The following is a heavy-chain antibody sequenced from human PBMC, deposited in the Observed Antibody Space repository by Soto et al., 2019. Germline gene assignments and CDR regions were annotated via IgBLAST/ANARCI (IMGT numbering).Heavy chain of an antibody. CDR1: GYPFTSYD. CDR3: ARKARIRGRRELLWCV. J-gene: IGHJ4*02. D-gene: IGHD3-10*01. V-gene: IGHV1-8*01. CDR2: MNTNSGNT. Sequence: QVQLVQSGAEVKKPGASVKVSCKASGYPFTSYDIHWVRQATGQGLEWMGWMNTNSGNTGYAQKCQGRVIMTRNTSRRTAYMELRSLRSEDTAVYYCARKARIRGRRELLWCVWGQGTLVTVSS.